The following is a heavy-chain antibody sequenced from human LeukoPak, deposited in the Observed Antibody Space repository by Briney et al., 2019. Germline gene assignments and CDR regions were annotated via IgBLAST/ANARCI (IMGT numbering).Heavy chain of an antibody. CDR1: GYTFTSYG. J-gene: IGHJ4*02. Sequence: ASVKVSCKASGYTFTSYGISWVRQAPGQGLEWMGGFDPEDGETIYAQKFQGRVTMTEDTSTDTAYMELSSLRSEDTAVYYCATWSALYFFDYWDQGTLVTVSS. V-gene: IGHV1-24*01. D-gene: IGHD3-3*01. CDR3: ATWSALYFFDY. CDR2: FDPEDGET.